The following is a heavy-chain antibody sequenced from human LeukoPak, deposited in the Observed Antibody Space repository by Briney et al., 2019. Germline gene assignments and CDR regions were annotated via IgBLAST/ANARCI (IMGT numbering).Heavy chain of an antibody. CDR3: ARETSIAAVEFDY. J-gene: IGHJ4*02. Sequence: PSETLSLTCAVYGGSFSGYYWSWIRQPPGKGLEWIGEINHSGSTNYNPSLKSRVTISVDTSKNQFSLKLSSVTAADTAVYYCARETSIAAVEFDYWGQGTLVTVSS. CDR1: GGSFSGYY. CDR2: INHSGST. V-gene: IGHV4-34*01. D-gene: IGHD6-6*01.